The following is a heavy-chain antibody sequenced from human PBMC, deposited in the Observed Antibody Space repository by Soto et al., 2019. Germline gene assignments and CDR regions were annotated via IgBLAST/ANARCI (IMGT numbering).Heavy chain of an antibody. J-gene: IGHJ5*02. CDR2: ISTGISYI. V-gene: IGHV3-21*01. CDR3: ARDVNYDYSWGSYRADWFDP. D-gene: IGHD3-16*02. Sequence: EVQLVESGGGLVKPGGSLRLSCAASGFTFSSYTMNWVRQAPGKGLEWVSSISTGISYIYYADSVKCRFTISRDNAKNSLYLQMNSLRAEDTAVYYCARDVNYDYSWGSYRADWFDPWGQGTLVTVSS. CDR1: GFTFSSYT.